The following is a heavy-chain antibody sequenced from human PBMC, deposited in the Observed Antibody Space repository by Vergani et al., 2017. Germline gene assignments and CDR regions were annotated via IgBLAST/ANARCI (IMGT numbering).Heavy chain of an antibody. CDR3: ARDRAEESGWDYGGNFDY. CDR1: GGTFSSYA. V-gene: IGHV1-69*04. Sequence: QVQLVQSGAEVKKPGSSVKVSCKASGGTFSSYAISWVRQAPGQGLEWMGRIIPILGIANYAQKFQGRVTITADKSTSTAYMELSSLRSEDTAVYYCARDRAEESGWDYGGNFDYWGQGTLVTVSS. CDR2: IIPILGIA. D-gene: IGHD6-19*01. J-gene: IGHJ4*02.